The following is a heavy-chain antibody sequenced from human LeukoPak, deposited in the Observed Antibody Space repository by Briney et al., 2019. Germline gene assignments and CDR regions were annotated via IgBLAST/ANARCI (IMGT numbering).Heavy chain of an antibody. D-gene: IGHD4-17*01. CDR3: ARLGFGAYPFAY. J-gene: IGHJ4*02. CDR1: GGSISSYY. CDR2: IYNSGNT. V-gene: IGHV4-4*07. Sequence: SETLSLTCTVSGGSISSYYWSWIRQPAGKGLEWIGHIYNSGNTNYNPSLKSRVTMSVGTSKNQFSLKLISVPAADTAVYYCARLGFGAYPFAYWGREPWSPSPQ.